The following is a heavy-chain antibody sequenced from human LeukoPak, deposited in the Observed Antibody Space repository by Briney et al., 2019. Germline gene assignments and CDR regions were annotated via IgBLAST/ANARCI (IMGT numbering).Heavy chain of an antibody. CDR3: AHRTSYSSSWTYYFDY. D-gene: IGHD6-13*01. CDR2: IYWDDDK. CDR1: GFSLSTSGVG. V-gene: IGHV2-5*02. J-gene: IGHJ4*02. Sequence: MKSGPTLVNPTQTLTLTCTFSGFSLSTSGVGVGWIRQPTGKALEWLALIYWDDDKRYSPSLKSRLTITKDTSKNQVVLTMTDMDPVETAAYYCAHRTSYSSSWTYYFDYWGQGTLVTVSS.